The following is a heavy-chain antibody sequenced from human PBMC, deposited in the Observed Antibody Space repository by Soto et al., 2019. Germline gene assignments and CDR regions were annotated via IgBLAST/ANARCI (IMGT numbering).Heavy chain of an antibody. J-gene: IGHJ6*02. CDR1: GYTFTSYD. CDR2: MNPNSGNT. V-gene: IGHV1-8*01. CDR3: ARGPDSSSWLWHYYYYGMDV. D-gene: IGHD6-13*01. Sequence: QVQLVQSGAEVKKPGASVKVSCKASGYTFTSYDINWVRQATGQGLEWMGWMNPNSGNTGYAQKFQGRVPMTRNTSISTAYMELSSLRSEDTAVYYCARGPDSSSWLWHYYYYGMDVWGQGTTVTVSS.